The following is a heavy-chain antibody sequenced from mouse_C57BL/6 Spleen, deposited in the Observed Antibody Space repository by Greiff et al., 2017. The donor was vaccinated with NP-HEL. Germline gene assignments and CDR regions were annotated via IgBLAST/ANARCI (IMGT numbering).Heavy chain of an antibody. Sequence: VQLQQSGAELVRPGASVKLSCKASGYTFTDYYINWVKQRPGQGLEWIARIYPGSGNTYYNEKFKGKATLTAEKSSSTAYMQLSSLTSEDSAVYFCARRAYYGSNYFDYWGQGTTLTVSS. CDR3: ARRAYYGSNYFDY. CDR2: IYPGSGNT. D-gene: IGHD1-1*01. J-gene: IGHJ2*01. V-gene: IGHV1-76*01. CDR1: GYTFTDYY.